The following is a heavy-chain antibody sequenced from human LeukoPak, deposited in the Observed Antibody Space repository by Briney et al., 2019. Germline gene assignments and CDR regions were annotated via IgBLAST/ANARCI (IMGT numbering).Heavy chain of an antibody. CDR2: MNPNSGNT. V-gene: IGHV1-8*01. J-gene: IGHJ5*02. D-gene: IGHD7-27*01. CDR1: GYTFTSYD. Sequence: ASVKVSCKASGYTFTSYDINWVRQATGQGLEWMGWMNPNSGNTGYAQKFQGRVTMTRNTSISTAYMELSSLRSEDTAVYYCARGITGVNWFDPWGQGTLVTVSS. CDR3: ARGITGVNWFDP.